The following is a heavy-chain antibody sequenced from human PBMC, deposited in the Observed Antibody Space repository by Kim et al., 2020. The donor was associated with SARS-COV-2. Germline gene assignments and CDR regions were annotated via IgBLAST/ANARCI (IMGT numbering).Heavy chain of an antibody. CDR2: IYTSGST. CDR3: ARGWSITMVRGVMGAWFDP. Sequence: SETLSLTCTVSGGSISSGSYYWSWIRQPAGKGLEWIGRIYTSGSTNYNPSLKSRVTISVDTSKNQFSLKLSSVTAADTAVYYCARGWSITMVRGVMGAWFDPWGQGTLVTVSS. V-gene: IGHV4-61*02. J-gene: IGHJ5*02. CDR1: GGSISSGSYY. D-gene: IGHD3-10*01.